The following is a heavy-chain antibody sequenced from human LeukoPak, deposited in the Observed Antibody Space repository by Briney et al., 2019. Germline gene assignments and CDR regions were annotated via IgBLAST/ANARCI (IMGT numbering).Heavy chain of an antibody. Sequence: ASVKVSCKASGYTFTSYGISWVRQAPGQGLEWMGWISAYNDNTNYVQKFQGRVTMTTDTSTSTAYLELRSLRSDDTAVYYCAGDNSGSYLSAEYFHHWGQGTLVTVSS. J-gene: IGHJ1*01. V-gene: IGHV1-18*01. D-gene: IGHD1-26*01. CDR2: ISAYNDNT. CDR3: AGDNSGSYLSAEYFHH. CDR1: GYTFTSYG.